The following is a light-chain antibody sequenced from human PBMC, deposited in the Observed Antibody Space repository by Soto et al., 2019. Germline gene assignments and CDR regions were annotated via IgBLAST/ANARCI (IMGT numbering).Light chain of an antibody. CDR1: RSVVRK. V-gene: IGKV3-15*01. CDR2: GES. CDR3: QQYRRWRT. J-gene: IGKJ1*01. Sequence: IVMTQSPATLSLSPGERATLSCRASRSVVRKLAWYQQRHGQAPRLLIYGESTRATRIPARFSGSGSGTEFTLTISGLQSEDFGVYYCQQYRRWRTFGQGTNVEIK.